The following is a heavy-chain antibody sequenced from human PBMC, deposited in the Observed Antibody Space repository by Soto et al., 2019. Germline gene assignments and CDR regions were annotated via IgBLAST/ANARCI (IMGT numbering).Heavy chain of an antibody. Sequence: GGSLRLSCAASGFTFSSYAMNWVRQAPGKGLEWVSAISGSGGSTYYADSVKGRFTISRDNSKNTLYLQMNSLRAEDTAVYYCAKLGQQPLFSEYNWFDPWGQGTLVTVSS. CDR2: ISGSGGST. J-gene: IGHJ5*02. V-gene: IGHV3-23*01. CDR3: AKLGQQPLFSEYNWFDP. D-gene: IGHD6-13*01. CDR1: GFTFSSYA.